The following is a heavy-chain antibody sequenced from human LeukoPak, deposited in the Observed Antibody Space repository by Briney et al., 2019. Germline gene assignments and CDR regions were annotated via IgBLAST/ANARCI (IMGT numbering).Heavy chain of an antibody. D-gene: IGHD1-1*01. CDR1: GFTFSSNP. CDR3: ATTKQARRYFDY. V-gene: IGHV3-23*01. J-gene: IGHJ4*02. CDR2: ISGSGGNT. Sequence: GGSLRLSCAGSGFTFSSNPLSWVRQAPGKGLEWVSAISGSGGNTYYGDSVRGRFTISRDNSKNTLYLRMNTLRADDTAVYYCATTKQARRYFDYWGQGILVTVSS.